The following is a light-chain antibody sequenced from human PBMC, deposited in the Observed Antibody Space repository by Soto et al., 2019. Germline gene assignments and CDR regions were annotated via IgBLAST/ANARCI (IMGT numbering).Light chain of an antibody. CDR2: GAS. CDR3: QQYVSPPIT. J-gene: IGKJ5*01. V-gene: IGKV3-20*01. CDR1: QSVTSSY. Sequence: EIVLTQSPGTLSLSPGERATLSCRASQSVTSSYLAWYQQKPGQAPRLLIYGASSSATGIPDRFSGSGSGTDFTLTISRLEPEDFAVYYCQQYVSPPITFGQGTRLEIK.